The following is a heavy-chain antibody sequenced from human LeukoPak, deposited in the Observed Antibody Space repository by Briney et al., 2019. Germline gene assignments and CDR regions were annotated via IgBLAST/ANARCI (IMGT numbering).Heavy chain of an antibody. V-gene: IGHV3-30*02. CDR1: GFTFSSYG. CDR3: AKAVASTKYYFDY. J-gene: IGHJ4*02. Sequence: GGSLRLSCAASGFTFSSYGMHWVRQAPGKGLEWVAFIRYDGSNKYYADSVKGRFTISRDNSKNTLYLQTNSLRAEDTAVYYCAKAVASTKYYFDYWGQGTLVTVSS. D-gene: IGHD2-15*01. CDR2: IRYDGSNK.